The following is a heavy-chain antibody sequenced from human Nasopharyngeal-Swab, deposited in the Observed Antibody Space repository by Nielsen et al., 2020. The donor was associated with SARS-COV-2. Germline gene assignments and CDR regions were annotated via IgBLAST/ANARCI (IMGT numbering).Heavy chain of an antibody. CDR1: GYTFTSYG. J-gene: IGHJ6*02. CDR2: ISAYNGNT. CDR3: ARDPLDNYDFWSGYYKDYYYGMDV. V-gene: IGHV1-18*01. Sequence: ASVKVSCKASGYTFTSYGISWVRQAPGQGLEWMGWISAYNGNTNYAQKLQGRVTMTTDTSTSTAYMELRSLRSDATAVYYCARDPLDNYDFWSGYYKDYYYGMDVWGQGTTVTVSS. D-gene: IGHD3-3*01.